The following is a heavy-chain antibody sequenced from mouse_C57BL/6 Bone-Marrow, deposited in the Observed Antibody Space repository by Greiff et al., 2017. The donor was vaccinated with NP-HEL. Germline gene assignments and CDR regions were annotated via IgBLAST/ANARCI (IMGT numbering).Heavy chain of an antibody. V-gene: IGHV1-59*01. D-gene: IGHD1-1*01. CDR3: ARGATVVAKDD. CDR1: GYTFTSYW. CDR2: IDPSDSYT. Sequence: VQLQQPGAELVRPGTSVKLSCKASGYTFTSYWMHWVKQRPGQGLEWIGVIDPSDSYTNYNQKFKGKATLTVDTSSSTAYMQLSSLTSEDSAVYYCARGATVVAKDDWGQGTTLTVSS. J-gene: IGHJ2*01.